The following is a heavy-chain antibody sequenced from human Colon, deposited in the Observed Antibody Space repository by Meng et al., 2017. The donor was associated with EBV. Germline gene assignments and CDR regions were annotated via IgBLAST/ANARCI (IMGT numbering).Heavy chain of an antibody. V-gene: IGHV4-30-2*01. Sequence: QLQLQESGSGLVKPSXXLXLTCAXXGGSISSGGYSWHWIRQPPGKGLQWIGYIYYSGSAFYNPSLKSRVTLSVDRSKNQFSLNLSSVTAADTAVYYCAREDNNYGNIPLLTNWGQGALVNVSS. CDR2: IYYSGSA. D-gene: IGHD3-9*01. CDR1: GGSISSGGYS. J-gene: IGHJ4*02. CDR3: AREDNNYGNIPLLTN.